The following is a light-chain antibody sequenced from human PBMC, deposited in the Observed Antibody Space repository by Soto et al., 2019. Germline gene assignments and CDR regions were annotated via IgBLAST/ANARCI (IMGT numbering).Light chain of an antibody. V-gene: IGKV1-5*01. Sequence: DIQMTQSPSTLSASVGDRVTTTCRASQSISNRLACDQQKPGKAPKVVIYDTSSLESGVPSRFSGSGSGTEFILTINSLQPDDFATYYCQQFNSYPITFGQGTRLEI. CDR2: DTS. CDR1: QSISNR. CDR3: QQFNSYPIT. J-gene: IGKJ5*01.